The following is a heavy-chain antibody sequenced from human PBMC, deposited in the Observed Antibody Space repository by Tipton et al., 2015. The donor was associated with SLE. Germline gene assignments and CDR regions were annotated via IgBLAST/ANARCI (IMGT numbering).Heavy chain of an antibody. CDR1: GGSISSYY. V-gene: IGHV4-59*01. D-gene: IGHD6-13*01. CDR3: ARARGAAGKDLDY. CDR2: IYYSGST. Sequence: TLSLTCTVSGGSISSYYWSWIRQPPGKGLEWIGYIYYSGSTNYNPSLKSRVTISVDTSKNQFSLKPSSVTAADTAVYYCARARGAAGKDLDYWGQGTLVTVSS. J-gene: IGHJ4*02.